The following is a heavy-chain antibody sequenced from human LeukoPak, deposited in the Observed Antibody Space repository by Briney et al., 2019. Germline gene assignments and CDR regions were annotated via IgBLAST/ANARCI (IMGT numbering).Heavy chain of an antibody. Sequence: GGSLRLSCAASGFTFSSYAMHWVRQAPGKGLEWVAVISYDGSNKYYADSVKGRFTISRDNSKNTLYLQMNSLRGEDTAVYYCARLRGSGDFDYWGQGTLVTVSS. D-gene: IGHD2-15*01. V-gene: IGHV3-30-3*01. CDR3: ARLRGSGDFDY. CDR1: GFTFSSYA. CDR2: ISYDGSNK. J-gene: IGHJ4*02.